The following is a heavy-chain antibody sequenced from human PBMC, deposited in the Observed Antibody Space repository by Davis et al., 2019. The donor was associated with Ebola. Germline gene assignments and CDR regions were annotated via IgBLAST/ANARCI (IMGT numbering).Heavy chain of an antibody. Sequence: ASVKVSCKASGYTFTGYYMHWVRQAPGQGLEWMGWINPNSGGTNYAQKFQGRVTMTRDTSISTAYMELSRLRSDDTAVYYCAREIHDYGDYAAPDYWGQGTLVTVPS. CDR1: GYTFTGYY. CDR2: INPNSGGT. J-gene: IGHJ4*02. CDR3: AREIHDYGDYAAPDY. D-gene: IGHD4-17*01. V-gene: IGHV1-2*02.